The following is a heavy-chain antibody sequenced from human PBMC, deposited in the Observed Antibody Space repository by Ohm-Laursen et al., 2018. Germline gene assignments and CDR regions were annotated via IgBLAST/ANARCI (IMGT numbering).Heavy chain of an antibody. Sequence: SETLSLTCAVYGGSFSGYYWNWVRQPPGKGLEWIGEINHSGSTNYNPSLKSRVTISVDTSKNQFSLKLSSVTAADTAVYYCTRGYSSGWFNDYWGQGTLVTVSS. J-gene: IGHJ4*02. CDR2: INHSGST. CDR3: TRGYSSGWFNDY. CDR1: GGSFSGYY. V-gene: IGHV4-34*09. D-gene: IGHD6-19*01.